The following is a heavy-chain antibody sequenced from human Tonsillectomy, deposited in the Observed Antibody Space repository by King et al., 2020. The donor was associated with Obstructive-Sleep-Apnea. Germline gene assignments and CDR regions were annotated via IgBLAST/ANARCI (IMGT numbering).Heavy chain of an antibody. CDR2: ITRRSNTI. J-gene: IGHJ4*02. CDR3: ARDSGDSGYDSRPI. D-gene: IGHD5-12*01. CDR1: GFTFSSYS. V-gene: IGHV3-48*04. Sequence: QLVQSGGGLVQPGGSLRLSCAASGFTFSSYSMNWVRQAPGKGLEWVSYITRRSNTIYYAHSVRGRVTISRDNAKNSLDLQMTSLRAEDTAVYYCARDSGDSGYDSRPIWGQGILVTVSS.